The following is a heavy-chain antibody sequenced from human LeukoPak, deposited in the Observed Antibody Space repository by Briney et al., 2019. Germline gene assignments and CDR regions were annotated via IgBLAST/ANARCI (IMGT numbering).Heavy chain of an antibody. D-gene: IGHD2-21*01. CDR3: VRDTEGVVIKYYFDY. V-gene: IGHV3-66*01. J-gene: IGHJ4*02. Sequence: GGSLRLSCAASGFNVRSYYMSWVRQAPGKGLEWVSVIYTDGNTYYAVSVKGRFTISRDNSKNTLYLQMNSLRADDTAVYYCVRDTEGVVIKYYFDYWGQGTLVTVSS. CDR1: GFNVRSYY. CDR2: IYTDGNT.